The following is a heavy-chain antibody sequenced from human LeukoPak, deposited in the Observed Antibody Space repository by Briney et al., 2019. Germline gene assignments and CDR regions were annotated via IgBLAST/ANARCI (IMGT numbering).Heavy chain of an antibody. Sequence: GGSLRLSCAASGLTFSTYIINWGRQAPGKGLQCVLYIDNNSSSIYYADSVKGRFTISRDNAKNSLFLQMNSLRAEDTAVYYCARDSSGYDYVDYWGQGTLVTVSS. CDR2: IDNNSSSI. D-gene: IGHD5-12*01. J-gene: IGHJ4*02. CDR3: ARDSSGYDYVDY. V-gene: IGHV3-48*04. CDR1: GLTFSTYI.